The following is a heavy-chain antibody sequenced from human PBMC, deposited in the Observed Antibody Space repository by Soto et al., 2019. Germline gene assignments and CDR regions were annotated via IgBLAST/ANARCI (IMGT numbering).Heavy chain of an antibody. J-gene: IGHJ4*02. V-gene: IGHV3-30*03. CDR3: ARGGIYYDGLVY. CDR1: GFTFSSYG. CDR2: ISYDGSNT. Sequence: GGSLRLSCAASGFTFSSYGMHWVRQAPGKGLEGWAVISYDGSNTYYADSVKGRFTISRDNSKNTLYLQMNSLRAEDTAVYYCARGGIYYDGLVYWGQGTLVTVSS. D-gene: IGHD1-26*01.